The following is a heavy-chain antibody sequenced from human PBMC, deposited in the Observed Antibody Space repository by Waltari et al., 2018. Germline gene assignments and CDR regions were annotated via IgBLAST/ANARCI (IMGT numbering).Heavy chain of an antibody. D-gene: IGHD3-16*02. CDR1: GGSISSSNW. Sequence: QVQLQESGPGLVKPSGTLSLTCAVSGGSISSSNWWSWVRQPPGKGLEWIGEIYHSGSTNSNPSLKSRVTISVDKSKNQFSLKLSSVTAADTAVYYCARGESYYDYIWGSYRSDAFDIWGQGTMVTVSS. CDR2: IYHSGST. CDR3: ARGESYYDYIWGSYRSDAFDI. V-gene: IGHV4-4*02. J-gene: IGHJ3*02.